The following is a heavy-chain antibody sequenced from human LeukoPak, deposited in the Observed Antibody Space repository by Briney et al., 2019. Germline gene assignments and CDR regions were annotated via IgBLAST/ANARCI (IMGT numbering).Heavy chain of an antibody. CDR2: IIPIFGTA. D-gene: IGHD2-8*01. J-gene: IGHJ4*02. CDR3: ARDHCTNGVCFLYY. CDR1: ERRFRNYA. Sequence: ASVKVSCKMEERRFRNYARTRGRQAPGQRNEWMGGIIPIFGTANYAQKLQGRVTITTDESTSTAYMELSSLRSEDTAVYYCARDHCTNGVCFLYYWGQGTLVTVSS. V-gene: IGHV1-69*05.